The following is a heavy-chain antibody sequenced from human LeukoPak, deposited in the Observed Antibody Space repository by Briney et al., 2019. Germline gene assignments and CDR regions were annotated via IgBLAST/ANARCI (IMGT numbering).Heavy chain of an antibody. J-gene: IGHJ4*02. Sequence: ASVKVSCKASGYTFTGYYLHWVRQAPGQGLEWMGWINTNSGGTNYAQKFQGRVTMTRDTSISTAYMELSRLRSDDTAVYYCGRGQWQELHDYWGQGTLVIVSS. CDR1: GYTFTGYY. CDR3: GRGQWQELHDY. CDR2: INTNSGGT. V-gene: IGHV1-2*02. D-gene: IGHD6-19*01.